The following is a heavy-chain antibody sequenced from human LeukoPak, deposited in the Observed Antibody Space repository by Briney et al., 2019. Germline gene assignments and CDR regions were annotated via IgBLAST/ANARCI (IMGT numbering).Heavy chain of an antibody. CDR2: INPNSGGT. CDR1: GYTFTGYY. CDR3: ARDNSCSSSSCGNSYMDV. V-gene: IGHV1-2*02. Sequence: ASVKVSCKASGYTFTGYYMHWVRQAPGQELEWMGWINPNSGGTNYAQKFQGRVTMTRDTSISTAYIDLNRLRSDDTAVYYCARDNSCSSSSCGNSYMDVWGKGTTVTVSS. D-gene: IGHD2-15*01. J-gene: IGHJ6*03.